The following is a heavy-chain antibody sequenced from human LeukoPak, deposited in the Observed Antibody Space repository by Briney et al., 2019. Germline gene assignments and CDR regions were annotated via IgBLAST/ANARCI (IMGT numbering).Heavy chain of an antibody. V-gene: IGHV4-59*01. CDR1: GGSISSYY. D-gene: IGHD3-16*01. CDR3: ARGGWGWFDP. J-gene: IGHJ5*02. CDR2: IYYSGTT. Sequence: SETLSLTCTVSGGSISSYYWSWIRQPPGKGLEWIGYIYYSGTTNYNPSLKSRVTISVDTSKNQFSLKLRSVTAADTAVYYCARGGWGWFDPWGQGTLVTVSS.